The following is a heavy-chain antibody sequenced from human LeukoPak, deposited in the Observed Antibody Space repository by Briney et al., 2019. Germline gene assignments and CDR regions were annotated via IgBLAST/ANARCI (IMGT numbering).Heavy chain of an antibody. Sequence: SETLSLTCAVYGGSFSGYYWSWIRQPPGKGLEWIGEINHSGSTNYNPSLKSRVTISVDTSKNQFSLKLSSVTAADTAVYYCARGPGIAAAPFDPWGQGTLVTVSS. V-gene: IGHV4-34*01. CDR3: ARGPGIAAAPFDP. CDR2: INHSGST. CDR1: GGSFSGYY. J-gene: IGHJ5*02. D-gene: IGHD6-13*01.